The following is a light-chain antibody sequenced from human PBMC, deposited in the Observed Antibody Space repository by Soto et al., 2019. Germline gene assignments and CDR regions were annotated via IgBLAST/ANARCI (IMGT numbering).Light chain of an antibody. CDR3: QQYGSSSWT. J-gene: IGKJ1*01. V-gene: IGKV3-20*01. CDR1: QSVSSSY. CDR2: GAS. Sequence: EIVLNQSPGTLSLSPGERATLSCRASQSVSSSYLAWYQQKPGQAPRLLIYGASSRATGIPDRFSGSGSGTDFTLTISRLEPEDFAVYYCQQYGSSSWTFGQGTKVDIK.